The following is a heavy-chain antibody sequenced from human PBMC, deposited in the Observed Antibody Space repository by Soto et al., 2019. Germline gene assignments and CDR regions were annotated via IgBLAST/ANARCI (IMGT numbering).Heavy chain of an antibody. Sequence: QVQLVESGGGVVQPGRSLRLSCAASGFIFSRYAMHWVRQAPGKGLEWVALISDDGSTKYYADSVKGRFTISRDNXKXPXXXQXXXLXXXXTAVYYCTRXDLXLTLSVFAPWGQGTLVTVSS. CDR3: TRXDLXLTLSVFAP. J-gene: IGHJ5*02. CDR1: GFIFSRYA. V-gene: IGHV3-30-3*01. D-gene: IGHD3-3*01. CDR2: ISDDGSTK.